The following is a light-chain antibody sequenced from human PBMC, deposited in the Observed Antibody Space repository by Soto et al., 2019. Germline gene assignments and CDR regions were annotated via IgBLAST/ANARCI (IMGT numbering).Light chain of an antibody. J-gene: IGKJ2*01. CDR2: GAS. V-gene: IGKV3-20*01. Sequence: EIVLTQSPGTLSLSPGERATLYCRASESVSSNYLAWYQQKPGQAPRLLIYGASNRATGIPDRFSGSGSGTGFTLTISRLEPEDFAVYFCQQYGSSPPFTFGQGTKVEFK. CDR1: ESVSSNY. CDR3: QQYGSSPPFT.